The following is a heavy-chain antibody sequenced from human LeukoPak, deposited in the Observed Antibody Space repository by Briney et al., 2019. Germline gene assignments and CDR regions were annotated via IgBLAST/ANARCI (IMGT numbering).Heavy chain of an antibody. CDR2: INPNSGGT. D-gene: IGHD2-2*01. J-gene: IGHJ5*02. CDR1: GYTFTGYY. Sequence: GASVKVSCKASGYTFTGYYMHWVRQAPGQGLEWMGRINPNSGGTNYAQKFQGRVTMTEDTSTDTAYMELSSLRSEDTAVYYCATMGSSSSGRWFDPWGQGTLVTVSS. V-gene: IGHV1-2*06. CDR3: ATMGSSSSGRWFDP.